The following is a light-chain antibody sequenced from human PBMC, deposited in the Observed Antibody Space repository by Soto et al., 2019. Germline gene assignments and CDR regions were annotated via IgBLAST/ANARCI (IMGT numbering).Light chain of an antibody. J-gene: IGLJ3*02. CDR3: TSYAGDTSLGV. CDR2: EVS. CDR1: SSDVGGYNY. V-gene: IGLV2-8*01. Sequence: QSALTQPPSASGSPGPSVTISCTGTSSDVGGYNYVSWYQQHPGKAPKLMIYEVSKRPSGVPDRFSGSKSGNTASLTVSGLQAEDEADYYCTSYAGDTSLGVLGGGTKLTVL.